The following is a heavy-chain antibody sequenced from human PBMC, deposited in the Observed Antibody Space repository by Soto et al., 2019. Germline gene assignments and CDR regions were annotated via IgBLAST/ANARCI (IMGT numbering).Heavy chain of an antibody. V-gene: IGHV1-69*06. CDR3: TRDGDSADYGY. D-gene: IGHD2-21*01. Sequence: QVQLVQSGAEVKRPGSSVKVSCKASGDTFGRNAIHWVRQAPGQGLEWMGGIIPMFPTTNYAQKFKGRLTIYADKCTGTAYMEMTSLRSEDTAVYYCTRDGDSADYGYWGQGTLVTVSS. J-gene: IGHJ4*02. CDR2: IIPMFPTT. CDR1: GDTFGRNA.